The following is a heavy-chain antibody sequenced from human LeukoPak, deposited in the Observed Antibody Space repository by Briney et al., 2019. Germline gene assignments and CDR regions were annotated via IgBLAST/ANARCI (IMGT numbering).Heavy chain of an antibody. Sequence: GESLKIYCKGSGYSFTNYWINWVRQMPGKGLEWMGKIDPSDSYTNYSPSFQGHVTISADKSISTAYLQWSSLKASDTAMYYCARSLSSGWPGFGYWGQGALVTVSS. CDR1: GYSFTNYW. CDR2: IDPSDSYT. D-gene: IGHD6-19*01. CDR3: ARSLSSGWPGFGY. V-gene: IGHV5-10-1*01. J-gene: IGHJ4*02.